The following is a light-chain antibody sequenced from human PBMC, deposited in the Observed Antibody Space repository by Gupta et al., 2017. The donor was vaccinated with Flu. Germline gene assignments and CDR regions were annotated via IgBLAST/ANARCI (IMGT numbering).Light chain of an antibody. CDR1: QNIVKS. J-gene: IGKJ1*01. CDR2: VAS. V-gene: IGKV1-39*01. CDR3: QQSYNTPRT. Sequence: DIQMTQSPSSLSASVGDTVMITRLANQNIVKSLNWYQHKPGKAPQLMIYVASRLESGVPSRFSGSGSGTDFTLTISELHPEDFATYYCQQSYNTPRTFGQGTKVEIE.